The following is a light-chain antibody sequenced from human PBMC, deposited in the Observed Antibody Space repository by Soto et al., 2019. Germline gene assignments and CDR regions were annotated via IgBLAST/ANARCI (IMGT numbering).Light chain of an antibody. V-gene: IGLV2-8*01. Sequence: QAVLTQPPSASGSPGQSVTISCTGTSSDVGGYNYVSWYQQHPGKAPKLMVFEVNRRPSGVPDRFSGSKSGNTASLTVSGLQAEDEADYYCCSYAGSNSFVFGGGTKLTVL. CDR2: EVN. CDR3: CSYAGSNSFV. J-gene: IGLJ2*01. CDR1: SSDVGGYNY.